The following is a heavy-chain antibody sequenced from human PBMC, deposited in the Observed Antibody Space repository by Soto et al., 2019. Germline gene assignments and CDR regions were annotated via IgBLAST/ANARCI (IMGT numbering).Heavy chain of an antibody. CDR1: GYTFTSYA. Sequence: ASVKVSCKASGYTFTSYAMHWVRQAPGQRLEWMGWINAGNGNTKYSQKFQGRVTITRDTSASTAYMELSSLRSEDTAVYYCARTRPRALMVAATLFDYWGQGTLVTVSS. J-gene: IGHJ4*02. CDR2: INAGNGNT. V-gene: IGHV1-3*01. CDR3: ARTRPRALMVAATLFDY. D-gene: IGHD2-15*01.